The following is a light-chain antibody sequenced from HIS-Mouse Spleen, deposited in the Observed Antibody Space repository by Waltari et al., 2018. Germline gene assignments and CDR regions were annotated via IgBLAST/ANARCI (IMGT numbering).Light chain of an antibody. CDR3: CSYAGSYTYVV. CDR2: DVS. J-gene: IGLJ2*01. V-gene: IGLV2-11*02. CDR1: SRDGGGYTH. Sequence: SALTQPRSMSASPGQSVTISRTGTSRDGGGYTHFPLYQQHPGKAPKLMIYDVSKRPAGVPDRFSGSKSGNTASLTISGLQAEDEADYYCCSYAGSYTYVVFGGGTKLTVL.